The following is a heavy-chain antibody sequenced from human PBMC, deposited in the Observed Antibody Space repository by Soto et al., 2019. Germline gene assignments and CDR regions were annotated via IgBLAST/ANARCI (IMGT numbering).Heavy chain of an antibody. CDR1: GFTFSNYW. Sequence: GGSLRLSCAASGFTFSNYWMHWVRQAPGKGLVWVSGINSDGSRITYADSVKGRFTISRDNAKNTLYLQMNSLRAEDTAVYYCAKDSASFASITGTTYYYYGMDVWGQGTTVTVSS. D-gene: IGHD1-7*01. J-gene: IGHJ6*02. V-gene: IGHV3-74*01. CDR2: INSDGSRI. CDR3: AKDSASFASITGTTYYYYGMDV.